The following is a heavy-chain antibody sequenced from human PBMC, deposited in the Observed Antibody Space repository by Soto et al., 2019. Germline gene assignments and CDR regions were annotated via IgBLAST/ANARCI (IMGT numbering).Heavy chain of an antibody. V-gene: IGHV4-31*03. CDR3: AREGDIVVSPGDNYYYYYGMDV. CDR2: IYYSGST. D-gene: IGHD2-15*01. Sequence: SETLSLTCTVSGGSVSSGAYYWTWIRQRPGKGLEWIGYIYYSGSTYYSPSLKSRLSISLDTSKNQFSLRLSSVTAADTAMYYCAREGDIVVSPGDNYYYYYGMDVWGQGTTVTVSS. J-gene: IGHJ6*02. CDR1: GGSVSSGAYY.